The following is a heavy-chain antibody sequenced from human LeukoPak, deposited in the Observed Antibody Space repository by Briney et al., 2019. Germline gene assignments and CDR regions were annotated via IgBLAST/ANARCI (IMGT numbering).Heavy chain of an antibody. CDR3: ARHYIGYSGSWYYFDY. Sequence: SETLSLTCTVSGGSISSYYWSWIRQPPGKGLEWIGYIYYSGSTNYNPSLKSRVTISVDTSKNQFSLKLSSVTAADTAVYYCARHYIGYSGSWYYFDYWGQGTLVTVSS. D-gene: IGHD6-13*01. CDR2: IYYSGST. J-gene: IGHJ4*02. V-gene: IGHV4-59*08. CDR1: GGSISSYY.